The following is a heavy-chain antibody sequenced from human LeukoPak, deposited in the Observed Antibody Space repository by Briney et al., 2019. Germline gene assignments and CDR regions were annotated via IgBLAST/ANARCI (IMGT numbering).Heavy chain of an antibody. Sequence: ASVKVSCKASGYTFTGYYMHWVRQAPGQGLEWMGWMNPNSGNTGYAQKFQGRVTMTRNTSISTAYMELSSLRSEDTAVYYCARMVRGVKLYYYYYMDVWGRGTTVTISS. J-gene: IGHJ6*03. CDR1: GYTFTGYY. D-gene: IGHD3-10*01. CDR3: ARMVRGVKLYYYYYMDV. V-gene: IGHV1-8*02. CDR2: MNPNSGNT.